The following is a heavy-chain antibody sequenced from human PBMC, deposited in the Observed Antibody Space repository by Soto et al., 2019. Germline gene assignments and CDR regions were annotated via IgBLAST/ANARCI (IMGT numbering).Heavy chain of an antibody. Sequence: SESLSLTCAVYGGSFSGYYWSWIRQPPGKGLEWIGEINHSGSTNYNPSLKSRVTISVDTSKNQFSLKLSSVTAADTAVYYCAREGKTIIAMANNWFDPWGQGTLVTVSS. D-gene: IGHD5-18*01. V-gene: IGHV4-34*01. J-gene: IGHJ5*02. CDR1: GGSFSGYY. CDR3: AREGKTIIAMANNWFDP. CDR2: INHSGST.